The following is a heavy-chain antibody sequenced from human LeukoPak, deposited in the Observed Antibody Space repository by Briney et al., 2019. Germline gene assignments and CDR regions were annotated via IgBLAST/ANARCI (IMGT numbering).Heavy chain of an antibody. CDR3: AILYSSSWHTLFDP. D-gene: IGHD6-13*01. J-gene: IGHJ5*02. CDR2: IYPGDSDT. Sequence: GEALKISCKGAGYSFTSYWIGWGRPMAGKGGEWRGIIYPGDSDTRYSPSFQGQVTISADKSISTAYLQWSSLKASDTAMYYCAILYSSSWHTLFDPWGQGTLVTVSS. V-gene: IGHV5-51*01. CDR1: GYSFTSYW.